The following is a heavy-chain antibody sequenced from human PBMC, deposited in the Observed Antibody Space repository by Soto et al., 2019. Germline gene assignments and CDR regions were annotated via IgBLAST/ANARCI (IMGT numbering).Heavy chain of an antibody. J-gene: IGHJ5*02. Sequence: ASVKVSCKASGYTFTSYGISWVRQAPGQGLEWMGWISAYNGNTNYAQKLQGRVTMTTDTSTSTAYMELRSLRSDDTAVYYCARLLRYFDLELNNWFDPWGQGTLVTVSS. V-gene: IGHV1-18*01. CDR1: GYTFTSYG. CDR3: ARLLRYFDLELNNWFDP. CDR2: ISAYNGNT. D-gene: IGHD3-9*01.